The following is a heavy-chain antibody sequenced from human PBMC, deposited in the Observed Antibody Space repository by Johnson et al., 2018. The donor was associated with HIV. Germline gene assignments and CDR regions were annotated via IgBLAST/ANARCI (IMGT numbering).Heavy chain of an antibody. J-gene: IGHJ3*02. CDR3: ARPRTGSDAFDI. CDR1: GFTFSSYA. D-gene: IGHD7-27*01. CDR2: ISYDGSNK. Sequence: QVQLVESGGGVVQPGRSLRLSCAASGFTFSSYAMHCVRQAPGKGLEWVAVISYDGSNKYYADSVKGRFTISRDNSKNTLYLQMNSLRAEDTAVYYCARPRTGSDAFDIWGQGTMVTVSS. V-gene: IGHV3-30*04.